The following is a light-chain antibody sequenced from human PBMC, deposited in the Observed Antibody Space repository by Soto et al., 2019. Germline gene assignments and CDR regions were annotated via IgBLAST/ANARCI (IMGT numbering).Light chain of an antibody. CDR2: DVT. CDR3: CSYAGSSPGV. V-gene: IGLV2-11*01. J-gene: IGLJ3*02. Sequence: QSALTQPRSVSGSPGQSVTISCTGTSSDVGGYNYVSWYQQHPGKVPKLMIYDVTKRPSGVPDRFSGSKSGNTASLSISGLQAEDEADYYCCSYAGSSPGVFGGGTKLTVL. CDR1: SSDVGGYNY.